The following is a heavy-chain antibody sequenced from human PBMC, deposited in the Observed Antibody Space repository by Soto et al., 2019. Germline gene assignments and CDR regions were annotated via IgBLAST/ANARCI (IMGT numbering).Heavy chain of an antibody. CDR2: IYYSGST. Sequence: PSETLSLTCTVSGGSISSSSYYWGWIRQPPGKGLEWIGSIYYSGSTYYNPSLKSRVTISVDTSKNQFSLKLSSVTAADTAVYYCARDFHCSGGRCYDCFDPWGQGTLVTVS. V-gene: IGHV4-39*02. D-gene: IGHD2-15*01. CDR3: ARDFHCSGGRCYDCFDP. J-gene: IGHJ5*02. CDR1: GGSISSSSYY.